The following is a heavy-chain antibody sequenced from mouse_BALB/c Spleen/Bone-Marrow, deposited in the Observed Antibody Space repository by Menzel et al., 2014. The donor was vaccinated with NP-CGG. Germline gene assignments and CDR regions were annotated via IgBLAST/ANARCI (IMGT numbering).Heavy chain of an antibody. Sequence: EVKVVESGGGLVKPGGSLKLSCAASGFTFSSYGMSWVRQTPDKRLELVAAINSNGGSTYYPDSVKGRFTISRDNAKNTLYLQMSSLKSEDTAMYYCARPYSYYFHYRGRCTPFPVSS. J-gene: IGHJ2*01. CDR2: INSNGGST. CDR1: GFTFSSYG. D-gene: IGHD2-12*01. CDR3: ARPYSYYFHY. V-gene: IGHV5-6-3*01.